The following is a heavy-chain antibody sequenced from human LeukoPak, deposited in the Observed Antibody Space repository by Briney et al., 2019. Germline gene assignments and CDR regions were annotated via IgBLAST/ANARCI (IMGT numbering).Heavy chain of an antibody. CDR3: ARDFRGTVDYFDY. J-gene: IGHJ4*02. D-gene: IGHD4-23*01. Sequence: PSETLSLTCTVSGGSISSSSYYWGWIRQPPGKGLEWIGSIYYSGSTYYNPSLKSRVTISVDTSKNQFSLKLSSVTAADTAVYYCARDFRGTVDYFDYWGQGTLVTVSS. V-gene: IGHV4-39*07. CDR1: GGSISSSSYY. CDR2: IYYSGST.